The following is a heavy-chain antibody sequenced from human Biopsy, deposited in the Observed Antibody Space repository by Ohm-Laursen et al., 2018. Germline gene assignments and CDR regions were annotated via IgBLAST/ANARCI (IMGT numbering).Heavy chain of an antibody. Sequence: SETLSLTCAVSSGSISSYYWSWIRQPPGKGLEWIGYIDYRGSTKYNPSLRSRVTMSIDTSRNQFSLKLSSVTAADTAVYYCATTTMDTSGWFENYFDSWGQGTLVTVSA. CDR3: ATTTMDTSGWFENYFDS. J-gene: IGHJ4*02. D-gene: IGHD6-19*01. CDR1: SGSISSYY. CDR2: IDYRGST. V-gene: IGHV4-59*08.